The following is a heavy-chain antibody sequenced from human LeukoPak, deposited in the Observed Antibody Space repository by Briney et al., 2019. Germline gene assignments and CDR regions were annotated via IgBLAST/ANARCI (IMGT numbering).Heavy chain of an antibody. J-gene: IGHJ2*01. CDR1: GFTFSSYW. Sequence: PGGSLRLSCAASGFTFSSYWMSWVRQAPGKGLEWVANIKQDGSEKYYVDSVKGRFTISRDNAKNSLYLQMNSLRAEDTAVYHCARAPNSSDYSAGYWYFDLWGRGTVVTVSS. CDR2: IKQDGSEK. V-gene: IGHV3-7*03. CDR3: ARAPNSSDYSAGYWYFDL. D-gene: IGHD3-22*01.